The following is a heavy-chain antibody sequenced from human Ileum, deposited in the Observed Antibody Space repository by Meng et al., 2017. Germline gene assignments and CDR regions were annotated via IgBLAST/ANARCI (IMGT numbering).Heavy chain of an antibody. D-gene: IGHD2-8*01. CDR1: GGSISSGDYY. CDR3: ARAPKYCTNAVCSRPLDS. J-gene: IGHJ4*02. CDR2: IYSNGNT. Sequence: QVQLQESGPRPGKPSQTLSLPCTVSGGSISSGDYYWSWVRQSPGKGPEWIGYIYSNGNTYSNPSLRGRLMISIDTSKNQFSLKLSSVTAADTAVYYCARAPKYCTNAVCSRPLDSWGQGTLVTVSS. V-gene: IGHV4-30-4*01.